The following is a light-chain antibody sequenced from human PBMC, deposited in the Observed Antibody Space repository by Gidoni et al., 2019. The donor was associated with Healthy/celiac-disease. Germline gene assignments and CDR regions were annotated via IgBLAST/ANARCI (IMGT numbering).Light chain of an antibody. CDR3: QQYNSYST. CDR2: KAS. Sequence: DIQMTQSPSTLSASVGDRVTSTCRASQSISSWLAWYQQKPGKAPKLLIYKASSLESGVPSRFSGSGSGTEFTLTLSSLQPDDFATYYCQQYNSYSTFGQGTKVEIK. J-gene: IGKJ1*01. CDR1: QSISSW. V-gene: IGKV1-5*03.